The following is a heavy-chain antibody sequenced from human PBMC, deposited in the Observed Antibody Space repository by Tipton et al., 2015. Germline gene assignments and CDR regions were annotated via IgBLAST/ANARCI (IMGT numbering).Heavy chain of an antibody. D-gene: IGHD6-13*01. Sequence: TLSLTCAVSAYSISSDYYWGWIRQPPGKGLEWIGSIFHRGDTNYNPSLKSRVTISLDTSKNQFSLKLNSVTAADTAVYYCAKDRVKQQLEYCFDHWGQGTLVTVSS. CDR1: AYSISSDYY. J-gene: IGHJ4*02. CDR3: AKDRVKQQLEYCFDH. CDR2: IFHRGDT. V-gene: IGHV4-38-2*02.